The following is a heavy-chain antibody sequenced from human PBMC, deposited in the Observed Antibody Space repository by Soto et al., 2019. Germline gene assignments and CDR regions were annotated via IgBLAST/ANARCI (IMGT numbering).Heavy chain of an antibody. CDR1: GGSISSYY. J-gene: IGHJ4*02. Sequence: SETLSLTCTVSGGSISSYYWSWIRQPPGKGLEWIGYIYYSGSTNYNPSLKSRVTISVDTSKNQFSLKLSSVTAADTAVYYCARVMSYDFWSGRYFDYWGQGTLVTVSS. CDR2: IYYSGST. V-gene: IGHV4-59*01. D-gene: IGHD3-3*01. CDR3: ARVMSYDFWSGRYFDY.